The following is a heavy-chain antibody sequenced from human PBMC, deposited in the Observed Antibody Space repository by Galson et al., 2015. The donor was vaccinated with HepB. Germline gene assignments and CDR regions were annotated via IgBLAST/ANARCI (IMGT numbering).Heavy chain of an antibody. J-gene: IGHJ4*02. CDR1: GYTFTSYA. CDR3: ARLNIVGAAFDY. V-gene: IGHV1-3*01. Sequence: SVKVSCKASGYTFTSYAMHWVRQAPGQRLEWMGWINAGNGNTKYSQKFQGRVTITRDTSASTAYMELSSLRSEDTAVYYCARLNIVGAAFDYWGQGTLVTVSS. CDR2: INAGNGNT. D-gene: IGHD1-26*01.